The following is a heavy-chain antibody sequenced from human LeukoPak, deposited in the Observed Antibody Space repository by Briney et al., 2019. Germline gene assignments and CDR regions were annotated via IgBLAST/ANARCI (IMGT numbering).Heavy chain of an antibody. CDR2: IRSKANSYAT. CDR1: GSTFSGSA. D-gene: IGHD3-10*01. V-gene: IGHV3-73*01. J-gene: IGHJ4*02. CDR3: TRHSAYGSGSYHSY. Sequence: GGSLRLSCAASGSTFSGSAMHWVRQASGKGLEWVGRIRSKANSYATAYAASVKGRFTISRDDSKNTAYLQMNSLKTEDTAVYYCTRHSAYGSGSYHSYWGRGTLVTVSS.